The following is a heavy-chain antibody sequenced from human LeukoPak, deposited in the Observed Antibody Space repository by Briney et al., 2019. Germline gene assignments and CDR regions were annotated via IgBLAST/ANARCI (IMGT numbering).Heavy chain of an antibody. J-gene: IGHJ3*02. V-gene: IGHV4-59*08. Sequence: GSLRLSCAASGFTFSSYAMSWVRQPPGKGLEWIGYIYYSGSTNYNPSLKSRVTISVDTSKNQFSLKLSSVTAADTAVYYCARLLVRGPRAFDIWGQGTMVTVSS. CDR2: IYYSGST. D-gene: IGHD2-21*01. CDR3: ARLLVRGPRAFDI. CDR1: GFTFSSYA.